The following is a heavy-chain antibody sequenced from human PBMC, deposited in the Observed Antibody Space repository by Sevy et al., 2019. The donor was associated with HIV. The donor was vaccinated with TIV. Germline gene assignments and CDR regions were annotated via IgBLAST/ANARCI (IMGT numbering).Heavy chain of an antibody. CDR1: GFTFSSYG. V-gene: IGHV3-33*01. D-gene: IGHD3-10*01. Sequence: GGSLRLSCAASGFTFSSYGMHWVRQAPGKGLEWVAVIWYDGSNKYYADSMKGRFTISRDNSKNTLYLQMNSLRAEDTAVYYCARDGQSHGPELGFDYWGQGTLVTVSS. J-gene: IGHJ4*02. CDR2: IWYDGSNK. CDR3: ARDGQSHGPELGFDY.